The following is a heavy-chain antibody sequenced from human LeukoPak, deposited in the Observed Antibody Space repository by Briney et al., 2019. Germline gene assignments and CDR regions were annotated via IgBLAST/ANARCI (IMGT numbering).Heavy chain of an antibody. D-gene: IGHD1-20*01. CDR3: ARLDNWNGYYFDY. CDR2: IYYTGST. V-gene: IGHV4-39*01. Sequence: SETLSLTCTVSGGSISSSSRFWGWIRQPPGKGLEWIGSIYYTGSTYYNSSLKSRLTISVDTSKNQFSLKLSSVTAADTAVFYCARLDNWNGYYFDYWGQGTLVTVSS. J-gene: IGHJ4*02. CDR1: GGSISSSSRF.